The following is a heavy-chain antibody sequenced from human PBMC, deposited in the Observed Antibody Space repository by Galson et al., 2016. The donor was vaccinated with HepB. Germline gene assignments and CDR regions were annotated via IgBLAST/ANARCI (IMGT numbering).Heavy chain of an antibody. V-gene: IGHV3-11*01. CDR3: ARDRSGWFDQ. D-gene: IGHD3-22*01. J-gene: IGHJ5*02. CDR1: GFTFSHYY. Sequence: SLRLSCAASGFTFSHYYMTWIRQAPGKGLDWVSYISSAASTIHYADPVKGRFTVSRDNARNSLYLQMHSLRADDTAVYYCARDRSGWFDQWGQGTLVTVS. CDR2: ISSAASTI.